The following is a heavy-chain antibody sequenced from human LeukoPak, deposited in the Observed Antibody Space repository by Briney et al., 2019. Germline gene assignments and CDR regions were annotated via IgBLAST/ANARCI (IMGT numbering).Heavy chain of an antibody. J-gene: IGHJ3*02. CDR1: GGSISSYY. CDR2: IYYSGST. Sequence: SETLSLTCTVSGGSISSYYWSWIRQPPGKGLEWIGYIYYSGSTNYNPSLKSRVTISVDTSKNQFSLKLYSVTAADTAVYYCARSRSGYSYDHAAFEIWGQGTMVTVSS. CDR3: ARSRSGYSYDHAAFEI. D-gene: IGHD5-18*01. V-gene: IGHV4-59*01.